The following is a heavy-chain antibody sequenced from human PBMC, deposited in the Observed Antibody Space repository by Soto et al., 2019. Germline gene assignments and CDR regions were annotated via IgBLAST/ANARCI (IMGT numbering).Heavy chain of an antibody. J-gene: IGHJ6*02. CDR1: GGTFSTYA. Sequence: QVQLVQSGAEVKKPGSSVKVSCKVSGGTFSTYAIDWVRLAPGHGLGGMGGIVPIFGTTYYTQKFQGRATIIADDSTTTAYLEMSSLRSEDTAIYYCARVEAVAGLYNYHGLDVWGQGTAVTVSS. CDR2: IVPIFGTT. D-gene: IGHD6-19*01. CDR3: ARVEAVAGLYNYHGLDV. V-gene: IGHV1-69*12.